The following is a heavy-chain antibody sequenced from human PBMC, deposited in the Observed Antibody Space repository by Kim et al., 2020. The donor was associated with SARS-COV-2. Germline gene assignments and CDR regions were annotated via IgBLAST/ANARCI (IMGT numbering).Heavy chain of an antibody. Sequence: SVKVSCKASGGTFSSYAISWVRQAPGQGLEWMGGIIPIFGTANYAQKFQGRVTITADESTSTAYMELSSLRSEDTAVYYCARAPYDDFWSGYYSPPLYYYYYMDVWGKGTTVTVYS. CDR3: ARAPYDDFWSGYYSPPLYYYYYMDV. V-gene: IGHV1-69*13. J-gene: IGHJ6*03. CDR1: GGTFSSYA. CDR2: IIPIFGTA. D-gene: IGHD3-3*01.